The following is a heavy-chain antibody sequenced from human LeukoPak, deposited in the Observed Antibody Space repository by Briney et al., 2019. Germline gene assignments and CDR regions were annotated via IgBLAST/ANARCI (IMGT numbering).Heavy chain of an antibody. CDR3: ARDRTPYGSYDY. J-gene: IGHJ4*02. CDR1: GGSISSYY. D-gene: IGHD3-10*01. Sequence: SETLSLTCTVSGGSISSYYWSWIRQPPGKGLEWIGYIYYSGSTNYNPSLKSRVTISVDTSKNQFSLKLSSVTAADTAVYYCARDRTPYGSYDYWGQGTLVTVSS. V-gene: IGHV4-59*01. CDR2: IYYSGST.